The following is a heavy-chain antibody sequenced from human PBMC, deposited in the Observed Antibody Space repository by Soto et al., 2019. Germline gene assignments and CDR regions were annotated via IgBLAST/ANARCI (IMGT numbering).Heavy chain of an antibody. J-gene: IGHJ5*02. V-gene: IGHV1-18*01. CDR3: ARDRVVGPQGYCSSTSCYADIRFAP. Sequence: QVQLVQSGAEVKKPGASVKVSCKASGYTFTSYGISWVRQAPGQGLEWMGWISAYNGNTNYSQKLQGRVTMSTDTSTSTACMELRSLRSDDTAVYSCARDRVVGPQGYCSSTSCYADIRFAPGGKGTLVTVSS. CDR1: GYTFTSYG. CDR2: ISAYNGNT. D-gene: IGHD2-2*01.